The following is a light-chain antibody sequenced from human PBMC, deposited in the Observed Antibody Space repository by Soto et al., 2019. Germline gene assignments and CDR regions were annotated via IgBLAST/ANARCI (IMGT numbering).Light chain of an antibody. CDR1: SSDVGGYDF. Sequence: QSALTQPRSVSGSPGQSVTISCTGTSSDVGGYDFVSWYQQHPGKAPKLMISDVSKRPSGVPDRFSGSKSGNTASLTISGHHAEDEADYYCCSYAGDLALFGGGTKLTVL. CDR2: DVS. J-gene: IGLJ2*01. CDR3: CSYAGDLAL. V-gene: IGLV2-11*01.